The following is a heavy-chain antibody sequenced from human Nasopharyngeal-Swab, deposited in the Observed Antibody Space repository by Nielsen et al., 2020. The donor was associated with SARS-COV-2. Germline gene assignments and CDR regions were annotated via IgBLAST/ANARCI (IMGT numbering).Heavy chain of an antibody. D-gene: IGHD2-8*01. Sequence: WVRQAPGQGLEWMGWINAYNGNTNYAQKLQGRVTMTTDTSTSTAYMELRSLRSDDTAVYYCARGIVRRAYYYYMDVWGKGTTVTVSS. J-gene: IGHJ6*03. CDR2: INAYNGNT. V-gene: IGHV1-18*01. CDR3: ARGIVRRAYYYYMDV.